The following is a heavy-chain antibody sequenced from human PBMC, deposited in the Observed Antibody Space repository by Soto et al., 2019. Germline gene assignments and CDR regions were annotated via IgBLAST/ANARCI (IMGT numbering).Heavy chain of an antibody. CDR3: ARDLGSGYDPGDY. Sequence: QVQLVQSGAEVKKPGSSVKVSCKASGGIFGSYVVNGVRQAPGQGLEWMGGIIPMFGRPNYAQKFQGRVTITADESTSTAYMELSSLRSEDTAVFYCARDLGSGYDPGDYWGQGTLVTFPS. CDR1: GGIFGSYV. V-gene: IGHV1-69*12. J-gene: IGHJ4*02. D-gene: IGHD5-12*01. CDR2: IIPMFGRP.